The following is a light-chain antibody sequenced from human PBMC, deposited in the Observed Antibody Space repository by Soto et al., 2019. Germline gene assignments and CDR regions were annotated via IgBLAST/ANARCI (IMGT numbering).Light chain of an antibody. CDR1: QSVNSY. CDR3: QQRSNWPRGT. J-gene: IGKJ2*02. V-gene: IGKV3-11*01. CDR2: DAS. Sequence: EIVLTQSPATLSLSPGESATLSCRASQSVNSYLAWYQRKPGQAPRLLIYDASNRATGIPARFSGSGSGTDFPLTITSLEPEDSAVYYCQQRSNWPRGTFGQGTKLEIK.